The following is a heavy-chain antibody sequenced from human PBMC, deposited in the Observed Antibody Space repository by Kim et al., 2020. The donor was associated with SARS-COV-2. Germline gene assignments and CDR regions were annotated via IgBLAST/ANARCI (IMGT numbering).Heavy chain of an antibody. D-gene: IGHD3-9*01. Sequence: GGSLRLSCAASGFTFSSYAMHWVRQAPGKGLEWVAVISYDGSNKYYADSVKGRFTISRDNSKNTLYLQMNSLRAEDTAVYYCARDAALRYFDWLLPYWGQGTLVTVSS. CDR2: ISYDGSNK. J-gene: IGHJ4*02. CDR1: GFTFSSYA. V-gene: IGHV3-30*04. CDR3: ARDAALRYFDWLLPY.